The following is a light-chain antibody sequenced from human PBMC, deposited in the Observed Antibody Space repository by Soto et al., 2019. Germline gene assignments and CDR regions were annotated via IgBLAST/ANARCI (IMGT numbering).Light chain of an antibody. J-gene: IGKJ2*01. Sequence: EVVLTQSPATLSLSPGERATLSCRASQSVSSNFLAWYQQRPGQAPRLLISDASTRAPGTPVRFSGSGSGTDFTLSISSLEPEDSAVYYCQQFGGSPMYTFGQGTKLEIK. CDR3: QQFGGSPMYT. V-gene: IGKV3-20*01. CDR1: QSVSSNF. CDR2: DAS.